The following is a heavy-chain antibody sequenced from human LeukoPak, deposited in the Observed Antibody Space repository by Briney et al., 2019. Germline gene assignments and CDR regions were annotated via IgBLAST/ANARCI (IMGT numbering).Heavy chain of an antibody. CDR1: GVSISSYY. J-gene: IGHJ2*01. CDR3: ATDHRLGTGWYFDL. D-gene: IGHD7-27*01. V-gene: IGHV4-59*01. Sequence: PSETLSLTCTVSGVSISSYYWSWIRQPPGKGLEWIVYIHYSGSHNYHPPPKSGVTISESTAKNKFVLKLSSVTAANTAGYYCATDHRLGTGWYFDLWGRGTLVTVSS. CDR2: IHYSGSH.